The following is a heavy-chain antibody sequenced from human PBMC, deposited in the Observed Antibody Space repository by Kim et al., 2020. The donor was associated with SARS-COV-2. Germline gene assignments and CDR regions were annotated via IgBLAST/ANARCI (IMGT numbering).Heavy chain of an antibody. CDR1: GNRFTSYW. Sequence: GGSLRISCKGSGNRFTSYWIGWVRQMPGKGLEWMGIIYLGDSDTRYSPSFQGQVTISADKSINTAYLQWSSLKASDTAIYFCARQTTLVRSSPNWFDPWGQGPPVTVSS. J-gene: IGHJ5*02. CDR2: IYLGDSDT. V-gene: IGHV5-51*01. CDR3: ARQTTLVRSSPNWFDP. D-gene: IGHD6-6*01.